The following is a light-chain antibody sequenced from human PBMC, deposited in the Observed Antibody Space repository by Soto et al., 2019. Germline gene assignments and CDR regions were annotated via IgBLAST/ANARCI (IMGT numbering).Light chain of an antibody. V-gene: IGLV2-14*01. CDR3: CSYAGGNFWV. CDR2: EVS. Sequence: QSVLTQPASVSGSPGQSITISCTGTSSDVGGYNYVSWYQQHPGKAPKLMIYEVSNRPSGVSNRFSGSKSGNTASLTIAGLQAGDEADYYCCSYAGGNFWVFGGGTQLTVL. J-gene: IGLJ3*02. CDR1: SSDVGGYNY.